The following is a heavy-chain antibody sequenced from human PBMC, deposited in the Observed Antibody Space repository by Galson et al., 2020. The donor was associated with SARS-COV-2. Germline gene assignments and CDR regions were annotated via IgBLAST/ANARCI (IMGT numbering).Heavy chain of an antibody. CDR3: ATYSVVVVAPTPLRADY. J-gene: IGHJ4*02. CDR2: IYHSGST. Sequence: ETLSLTCTVSGYSISSGYFWGWIRQPPGKGLEWMGSIYHSGSTYYNPSLKSRVTISVDTSKNQFSLKLSSVTAADTAVYYCATYSVVVVAPTPLRADYWGQGTLVTVSS. CDR1: GYSISSGYF. V-gene: IGHV4-38-2*02. D-gene: IGHD2-15*01.